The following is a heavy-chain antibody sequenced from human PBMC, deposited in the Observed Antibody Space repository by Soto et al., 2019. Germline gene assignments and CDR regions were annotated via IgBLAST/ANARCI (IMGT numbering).Heavy chain of an antibody. CDR1: GGSISSSSYF. Sequence: PSETLSLTCTVSGGSISSSSYFWGWIRQPPGKGLEWIGSIFSAENTYYNPSLKSRATISVDTSENQFSLKLRSVTAADTAVYYCAAGWSSHPKYFDFWGQGTLVNVS. D-gene: IGHD2-15*01. CDR2: IFSAENT. CDR3: AAGWSSHPKYFDF. V-gene: IGHV4-39*01. J-gene: IGHJ4*02.